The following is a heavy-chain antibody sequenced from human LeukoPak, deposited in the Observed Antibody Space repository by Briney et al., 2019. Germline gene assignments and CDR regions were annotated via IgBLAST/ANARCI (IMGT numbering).Heavy chain of an antibody. Sequence: GGSLRLSCAASGFTFSNAWMNWVRQAPGKGLEWVGRIKSKTDGGTTDYAAPVKGRFTISRDDSKNTLYLQMNSLKTEDTAVYYCARNSTTVTSRYFDYWGQGTLVTVSS. D-gene: IGHD4-17*01. CDR3: ARNSTTVTSRYFDY. CDR1: GFTFSNAW. CDR2: IKSKTDGGTT. J-gene: IGHJ4*02. V-gene: IGHV3-15*07.